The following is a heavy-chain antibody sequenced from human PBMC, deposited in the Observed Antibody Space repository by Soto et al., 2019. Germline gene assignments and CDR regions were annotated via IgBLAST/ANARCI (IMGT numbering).Heavy chain of an antibody. J-gene: IGHJ4*02. CDR1: GGSISSSSYY. CDR3: ASDYYGSGSYYPFDY. V-gene: IGHV4-39*01. Sequence: SETLSLTCTVSGGSISSSSYYWGWIRQPPGKGLEWIGSIYYSGSTYYNPSLKSRVTISVDTSKNQFSLKLSSVTAADTAVYYCASDYYGSGSYYPFDYWGQGTLVTVSS. CDR2: IYYSGST. D-gene: IGHD3-10*01.